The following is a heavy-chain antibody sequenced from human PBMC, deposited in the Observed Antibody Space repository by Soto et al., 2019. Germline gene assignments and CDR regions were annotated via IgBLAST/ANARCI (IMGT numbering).Heavy chain of an antibody. CDR3: ASQWLVPPAFDY. CDR2: ISSSGSTI. CDR1: GFTFSDYY. Sequence: PGGSLRLSCAASGFTFSDYYMSWIRQAPGKGLEWVSYISSSGSTIYYADSVKGRFTISRDNAKNSLYLQMNSLRAEDTAVYYCASQWLVPPAFDYWGQGTLVTVSS. J-gene: IGHJ4*02. V-gene: IGHV3-11*01. D-gene: IGHD6-19*01.